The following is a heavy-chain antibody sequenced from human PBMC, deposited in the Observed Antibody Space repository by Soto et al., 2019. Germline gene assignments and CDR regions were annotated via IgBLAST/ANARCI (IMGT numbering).Heavy chain of an antibody. CDR2: ISYDGSNK. V-gene: IGHV3-30*04. CDR3: AKDPGGSSAYYYYYGMDV. CDR1: GFTFSSYA. Sequence: PGGSLRLSCAASGFTFSSYAMHWVRQAPGKGLEWVAVISYDGSNKYYADSVKGRFTISRDNSKNTLYLQMNSLRAEDTAVYYCAKDPGGSSAYYYYYGMDVWGQGTTVTVSS. J-gene: IGHJ6*02. D-gene: IGHD6-6*01.